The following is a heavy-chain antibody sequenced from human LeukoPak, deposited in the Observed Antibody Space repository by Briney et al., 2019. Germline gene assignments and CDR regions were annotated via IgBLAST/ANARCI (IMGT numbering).Heavy chain of an antibody. V-gene: IGHV4-4*02. Sequence: SETLSLTCTVSGGSITTTNYWSWVRQPPGGGLEWIGEISLAGRTRYNPSLKSRVNISIDESKNHLYLNLASVTAADTAVYYCSRESGPFCPFGHWGQGTLVAVTS. J-gene: IGHJ4*02. CDR1: GGSITTTNY. CDR2: ISLAGRT. D-gene: IGHD1-26*01. CDR3: SRESGPFCPFGH.